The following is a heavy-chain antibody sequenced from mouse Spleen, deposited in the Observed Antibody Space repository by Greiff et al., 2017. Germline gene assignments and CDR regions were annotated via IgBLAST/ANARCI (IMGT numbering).Heavy chain of an antibody. D-gene: IGHD3-2*02. CDR3: ARRLPSYAMDY. CDR2: IDPSDSET. Sequence: QVQLQQPGAELVRPGSSVKLSCKASGYTFTSYWMHWVKQRPIQGLEWIGNIDPSDSETHYNQKFKDKATLTVDKSSSTAYMQLSSLTSEDSAVYYCARRLPSYAMDYWGQGTSVTVSS. V-gene: IGHV1-52*01. CDR1: GYTFTSYW. J-gene: IGHJ4*01.